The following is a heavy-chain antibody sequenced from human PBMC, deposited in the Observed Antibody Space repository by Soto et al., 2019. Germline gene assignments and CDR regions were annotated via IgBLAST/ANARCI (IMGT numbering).Heavy chain of an antibody. V-gene: IGHV3-23*01. CDR2: ISGSGGST. J-gene: IGHJ6*02. CDR1: GFTFSSYA. D-gene: IGHD1-7*01. CDR3: AKAPLELRYYYYGMDV. Sequence: GGSLRLSCAASGFTFSSYAMSWVRQAPGKGLEWVSAISGSGGSTYYADSVKGRFTISRDNSKNTLYLQMNSLRAEDTAVYYCAKAPLELRYYYYGMDVWGQGTTVTVSS.